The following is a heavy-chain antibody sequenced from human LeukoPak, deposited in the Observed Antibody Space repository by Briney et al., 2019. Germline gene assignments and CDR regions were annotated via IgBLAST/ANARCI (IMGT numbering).Heavy chain of an antibody. CDR2: LSDSGSNT. J-gene: IGHJ4*02. CDR1: GFNFRSYA. V-gene: IGHV3-23*01. Sequence: GGSLRLSCAASGFNFRSYAMDWLRQAPGKGLDWVSSLSDSGSNTYYSDSVKGRFTISRDNSKDTLYLQMDSLRAEDTAVYYCAKHSSGTFHFDYWGQGTLVTVSS. D-gene: IGHD2-15*01. CDR3: AKHSSGTFHFDY.